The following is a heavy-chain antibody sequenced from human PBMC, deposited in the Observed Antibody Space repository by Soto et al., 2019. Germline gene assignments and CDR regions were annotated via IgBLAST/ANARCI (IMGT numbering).Heavy chain of an antibody. D-gene: IGHD3-10*01. V-gene: IGHV1-69*13. CDR1: GGTFSSYA. CDR2: IIPIFGTA. J-gene: IGHJ6*02. Sequence: ASVKVSCKASGGTFSSYAISWVRQAPGQGLEWMGGIIPIFGTANYAQKFQGRVTITADESTSTAYMEPSSLRSEDTAVYYCARGITMVRGVDIYYYYGMDVWGQGTTVTVSS. CDR3: ARGITMVRGVDIYYYYGMDV.